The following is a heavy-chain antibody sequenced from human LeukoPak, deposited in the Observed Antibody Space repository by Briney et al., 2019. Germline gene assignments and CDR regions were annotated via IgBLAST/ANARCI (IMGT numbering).Heavy chain of an antibody. V-gene: IGHV3-74*01. CDR1: GFTFRTQW. CDR3: AKVGLVRATTSAYFEY. CDR2: IGPDGSDI. J-gene: IGHJ4*02. D-gene: IGHD1-26*01. Sequence: PGGSLRLFCAASGFTFRTQWMHWVRRVPGRGLVWVSRIGPDGSDIIYADSVKGRFSISRDNAKNTLYLQMNSLRPEDTAAYYCAKVGLVRATTSAYFEYWGQGTLVTVSS.